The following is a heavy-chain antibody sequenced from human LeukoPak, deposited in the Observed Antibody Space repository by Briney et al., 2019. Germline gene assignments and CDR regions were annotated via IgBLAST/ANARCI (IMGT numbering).Heavy chain of an antibody. CDR2: IYYSGST. Sequence: SETLSLTCAVYGGSFSGYYWSWIRQPPGKGLEWIGGIYYSGSTYYNPSLKSRVTISVDTSKNQFSLKLSSVTAADTAVYYCAKGYYYDSSGYYYAREDAFDIWGQGTMVTVSS. CDR1: GGSFSGYY. D-gene: IGHD3-22*01. V-gene: IGHV4-34*01. J-gene: IGHJ3*02. CDR3: AKGYYYDSSGYYYAREDAFDI.